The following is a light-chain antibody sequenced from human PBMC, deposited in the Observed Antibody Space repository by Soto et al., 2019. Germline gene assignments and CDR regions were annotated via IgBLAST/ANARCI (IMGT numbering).Light chain of an antibody. CDR2: GNS. Sequence: QSSLTQPPSVSGAPGQRVTIPCTGSNSNIGAGFDVHWYQQLPGAAPKVLIYGNSNRPSGVPDRFSGSKSGTSASLAITGLQAEDEADYYCQSYDRSLRSYVFGTGTKVTV. CDR1: NSNIGAGFD. V-gene: IGLV1-40*01. J-gene: IGLJ1*01. CDR3: QSYDRSLRSYV.